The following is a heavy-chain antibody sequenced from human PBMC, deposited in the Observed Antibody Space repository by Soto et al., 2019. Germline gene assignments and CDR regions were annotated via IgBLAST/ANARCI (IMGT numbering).Heavy chain of an antibody. Sequence: QVQLVESGGGVVQPGRSLRLSCAASGFTFSSYAMHWVRQAPGKGLEWVAVISYDGSNKYYADSVKGRFTISRDNSKNALYLQMNSLRAEDTAVYYCARDDVGQWLAWSFDYWGQGTLVTVSS. V-gene: IGHV3-30-3*01. CDR3: ARDDVGQWLAWSFDY. J-gene: IGHJ4*02. D-gene: IGHD6-19*01. CDR2: ISYDGSNK. CDR1: GFTFSSYA.